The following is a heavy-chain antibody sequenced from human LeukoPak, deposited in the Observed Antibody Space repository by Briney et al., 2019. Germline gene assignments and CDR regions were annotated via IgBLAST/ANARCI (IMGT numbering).Heavy chain of an antibody. V-gene: IGHV3-53*01. Sequence: GGSLRLSCAASGFTVSSNYMSWVRQAPGKGLEWVSVIYSGGSTYYADSVKGRFTISRDNAKNSLYLQMNSLRAEDTAVYYCARGGYSHGYPYYFDYWGQGTLVTVSS. CDR3: ARGGYSHGYPYYFDY. D-gene: IGHD5-18*01. J-gene: IGHJ4*02. CDR2: IYSGGST. CDR1: GFTVSSNY.